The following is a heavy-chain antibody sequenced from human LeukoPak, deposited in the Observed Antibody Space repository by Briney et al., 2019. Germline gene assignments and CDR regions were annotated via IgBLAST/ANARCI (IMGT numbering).Heavy chain of an antibody. D-gene: IGHD4-17*01. Sequence: SVKVSCKASGGTFSSYAISWVRQAPGQGLEWMGRIIPIFGTANYAQKFQGRVTITTDESTSTAYMELSSLRSEDTAVYYCARDGGVYRDYPYFDYWGQGTLVTVSS. CDR3: ARDGGVYRDYPYFDY. CDR1: GGTFSSYA. V-gene: IGHV1-69*05. CDR2: IIPIFGTA. J-gene: IGHJ4*02.